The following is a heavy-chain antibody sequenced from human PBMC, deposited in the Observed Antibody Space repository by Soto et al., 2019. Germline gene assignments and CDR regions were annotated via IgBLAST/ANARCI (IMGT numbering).Heavy chain of an antibody. V-gene: IGHV4-39*01. J-gene: IGHJ3*02. CDR1: GGSISSSSYY. CDR2: IYYSGST. CDR3: ARPLYYDSSRGAFDI. Sequence: SETLSLTCTVSGGSISSSSYYWGWIRQPPGKGLEWIGSIYYSGSTYYNPSLKSRVTISVDTSKNQFSLKLSSVTAADTAVYYCARPLYYDSSRGAFDIWGQGTMVTVSS. D-gene: IGHD3-22*01.